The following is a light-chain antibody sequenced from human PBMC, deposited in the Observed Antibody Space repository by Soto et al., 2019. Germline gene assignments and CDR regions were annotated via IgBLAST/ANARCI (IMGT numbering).Light chain of an antibody. CDR3: MQGTHWPIT. V-gene: IGKV2-30*02. CDR2: KVS. J-gene: IGKJ5*01. CDR1: RRLVHSDGIAY. Sequence: DVVMTQSTLSLPVALGQPASISCRCGRRLVHSDGIAYFSWFQQRPGRSPRRLIYKVSNRDSGVPARFSGSGSGTDFALKISRVEAEDVGVYYCMQGTHWPITFGQGTRLEIK.